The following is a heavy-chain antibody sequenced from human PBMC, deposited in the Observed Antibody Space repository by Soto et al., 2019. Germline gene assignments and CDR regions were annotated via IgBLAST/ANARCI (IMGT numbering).Heavy chain of an antibody. Sequence: EVQLLESGGALVQPGGSLRLSCAASGFTFSFCAMSWVRQAPGKGLEWVSSMRGSNGDTYYADSVKGRFTISRDNSKNTLYLQMNSLRVEDTALYYCVKGHSDSYYYFDYWGQGALVTVSS. V-gene: IGHV3-23*01. CDR3: VKGHSDSYYYFDY. J-gene: IGHJ4*02. D-gene: IGHD3-22*01. CDR2: MRGSNGDT. CDR1: GFTFSFCA.